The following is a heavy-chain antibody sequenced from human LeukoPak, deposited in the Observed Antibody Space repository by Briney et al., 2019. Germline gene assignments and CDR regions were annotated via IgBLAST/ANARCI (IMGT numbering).Heavy chain of an antibody. V-gene: IGHV4-39*07. CDR3: ARWSAYCSSTSCYGPHFDY. CDR2: IYYSGST. Sequence: SETLSLTCTVSGGSISSSSYYWGWIRQPPGKGLEWIGSIYYSGSTYYNPSLKSRVTMSVDTSKNQFSLKLSSVTAADTAVYYCARWSAYCSSTSCYGPHFDYWGQGTLVTVSS. CDR1: GGSISSSSYY. D-gene: IGHD2-2*01. J-gene: IGHJ4*02.